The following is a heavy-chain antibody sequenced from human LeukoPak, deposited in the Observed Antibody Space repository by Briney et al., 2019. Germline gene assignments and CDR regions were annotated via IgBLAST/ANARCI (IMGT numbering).Heavy chain of an antibody. V-gene: IGHV3-21*01. CDR3: ARDFDILTGSNAFDI. Sequence: PGGSLRLACAASGFTFSSYSMNWVRQAPGKGLEWVSSINSSSSYIYYADSVKGRFTISRDNAKNSLYLQMNSLRAEDTAVYYCARDFDILTGSNAFDIWGQGTMVTVSS. CDR2: INSSSSYI. CDR1: GFTFSSYS. D-gene: IGHD3-9*01. J-gene: IGHJ3*02.